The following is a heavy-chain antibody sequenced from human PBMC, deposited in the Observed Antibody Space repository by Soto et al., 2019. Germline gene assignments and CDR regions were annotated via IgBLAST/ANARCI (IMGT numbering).Heavy chain of an antibody. J-gene: IGHJ6*02. CDR2: TYYRSKWYN. CDR1: GDRVSINSAA. Sequence: KQSQTLSLTCAISGDRVSINSAAWNWIRPSPSRGLEWLGRTYYRSKWYNDYAVSVKSGITINPATSKNQFSLQLNSVTPEDPAVYYCARDRGLGWDLPAYYCYFGMDGWGQGTTVTVSS. CDR3: ARDRGLGWDLPAYYCYFGMDG. V-gene: IGHV6-1*01. D-gene: IGHD1-26*01.